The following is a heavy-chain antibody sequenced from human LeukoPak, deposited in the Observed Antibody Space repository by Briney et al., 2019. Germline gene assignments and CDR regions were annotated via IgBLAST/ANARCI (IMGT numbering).Heavy chain of an antibody. CDR1: GFTVSSNY. V-gene: IGHV3-53*05. D-gene: IGHD1-26*01. CDR2: IYSGGST. CDR3: AKDRGVGIYYFDS. Sequence: TGGSLRLSCAASGFTVSSNYMSWVRQAPGKGLEWVSVIYSGGSTYYADSVKGRFTISRDNAKSSLYLQMNSLRSEDTALYYCAKDRGVGIYYFDSWGQGTLVTVSS. J-gene: IGHJ4*02.